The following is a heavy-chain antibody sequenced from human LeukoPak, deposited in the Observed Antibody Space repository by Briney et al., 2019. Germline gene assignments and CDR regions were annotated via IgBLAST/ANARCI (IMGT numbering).Heavy chain of an antibody. CDR1: GGSISSYY. J-gene: IGHJ3*02. Sequence: SETLSLTCTVSGGSISSYYWSWIRQPPGKGLEWIGYIYYSGSTNYNPSLKSRVTISVDTSKNQFSLKLSSVTAADTAVYYCARDSDSEKRAFDIWGQGTMVTVSS. V-gene: IGHV4-59*12. CDR2: IYYSGST. CDR3: ARDSDSEKRAFDI. D-gene: IGHD2-21*02.